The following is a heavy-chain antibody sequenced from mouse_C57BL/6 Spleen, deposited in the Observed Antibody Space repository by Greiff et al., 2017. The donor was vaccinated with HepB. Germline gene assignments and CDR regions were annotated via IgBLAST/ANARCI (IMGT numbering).Heavy chain of an antibody. D-gene: IGHD1-1*01. Sequence: VQLQQPGAELVKPGASVKVSCKASGYTFTSYWMHWVKQRPGQGLEWIGRIHPSDSDTNYNQKFKGKATLTVDKSSSTAYMQLSSLTSEASAVYYFAMEGYYYGSSYYYFDYWGQGTTLTVSS. CDR2: IHPSDSDT. J-gene: IGHJ2*01. V-gene: IGHV1-74*01. CDR1: GYTFTSYW. CDR3: AMEGYYYGSSYYYFDY.